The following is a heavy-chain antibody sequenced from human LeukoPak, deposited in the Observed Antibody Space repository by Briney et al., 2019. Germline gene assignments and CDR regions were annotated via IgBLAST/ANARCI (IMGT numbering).Heavy chain of an antibody. CDR3: AKGAQWLVEFNGGY. Sequence: GGSLRLSCAASGFTFSSYGMHWVRQAPGKGLEWVAVISYDGSNKYYADSVKGRFTISRDNSKNTLYLQMNSLRAEDTAVYYCAKGAQWLVEFNGGYWGQGTLVTVSS. CDR1: GFTFSSYG. CDR2: ISYDGSNK. D-gene: IGHD6-19*01. V-gene: IGHV3-30*18. J-gene: IGHJ4*02.